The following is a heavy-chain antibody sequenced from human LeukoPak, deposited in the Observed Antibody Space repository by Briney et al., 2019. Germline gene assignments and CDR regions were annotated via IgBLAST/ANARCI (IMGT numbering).Heavy chain of an antibody. CDR2: ISSSSLSI. J-gene: IGHJ4*02. CDR1: GFTFSDFG. Sequence: QPGGSLRLSCAASGFTFSDFGMTWVRQAPGKGLEWVSYISSSSLSIYYADSVKGRFTISRDNARNSLYLQMNSLRVEDTAVYYCARGLPATLLDYWGQGTLVTVSS. CDR3: ARGLPATLLDY. V-gene: IGHV3-48*01. D-gene: IGHD2-2*01.